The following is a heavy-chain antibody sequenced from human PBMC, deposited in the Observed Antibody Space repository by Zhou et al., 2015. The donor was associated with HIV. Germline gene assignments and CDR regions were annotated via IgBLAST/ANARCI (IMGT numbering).Heavy chain of an antibody. CDR3: ARWRIVARRWDYGMDV. V-gene: IGHV1-8*01. D-gene: IGHD5-12*01. Sequence: QVQLVQSGAEVKKPGASVRVSCKASGYTFTNYDINWVRQAPGQGLEWMGWMNPNSGNTGYAQKFQGRVTMTRNTSITTAYMEMSSLRSEDTAVYYCARWRIVARRWDYGMDVWGQGTTVSVSS. CDR2: MNPNSGNT. CDR1: GYTFTNYD. J-gene: IGHJ6*02.